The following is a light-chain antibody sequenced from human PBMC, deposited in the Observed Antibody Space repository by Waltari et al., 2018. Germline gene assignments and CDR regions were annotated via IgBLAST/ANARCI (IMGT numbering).Light chain of an antibody. V-gene: IGLV3-25*03. J-gene: IGLJ2*01. CDR2: KNT. Sequence: SYELTQPPSVSVSPGQTARITCSGEALPKQHVHWYQQKPGQAPLLIISKNTERPSGIPDRFSVFRAGTTVTLTIAGVQPEDESDYYCQSSDSRGVHVFGGGTMLTVL. CDR1: ALPKQH. CDR3: QSSDSRGVHV.